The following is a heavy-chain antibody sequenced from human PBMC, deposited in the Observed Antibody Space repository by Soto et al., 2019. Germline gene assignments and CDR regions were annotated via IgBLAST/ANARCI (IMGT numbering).Heavy chain of an antibody. D-gene: IGHD4-17*01. CDR3: ATQRAYGDYGAFDY. J-gene: IGHJ4*02. Sequence: GASVKVSCKASGYTFTDYYMHWVRQAPGQGLEWMGWINPDSGGTNYAQKFQGWVTMTRDTSISTAYMELSRLTSDDTAVYYCATQRAYGDYGAFDYWGQGTLVTVSS. V-gene: IGHV1-2*04. CDR2: INPDSGGT. CDR1: GYTFTDYY.